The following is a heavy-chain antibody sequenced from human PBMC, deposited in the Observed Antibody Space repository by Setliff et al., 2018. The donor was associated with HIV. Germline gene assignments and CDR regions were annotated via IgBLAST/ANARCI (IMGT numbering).Heavy chain of an antibody. CDR1: GGSISSSSYC. D-gene: IGHD6-13*01. Sequence: SETLSLTCIVSGGSISSSSYCWGWIRQPPGKGLEWIGTVYYSGSTYYNPSLKSRVTISVDTSENQFSLKPSSVTAADTAVYYCARDGYSSSWYVISGSFDYWGQGILVTVSS. CDR2: VYYSGST. V-gene: IGHV4-39*07. J-gene: IGHJ4*02. CDR3: ARDGYSSSWYVISGSFDY.